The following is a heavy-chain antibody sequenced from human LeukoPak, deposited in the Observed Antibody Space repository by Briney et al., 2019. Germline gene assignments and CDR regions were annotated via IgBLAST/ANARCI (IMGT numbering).Heavy chain of an antibody. CDR1: GFTFSSYS. J-gene: IGHJ4*02. CDR2: ISSSSSYI. D-gene: IGHD1-26*01. Sequence: GGSLRLSCAASGFTFSSYSMNWVRQAPGKGLEWVSSISSSSSYIYYADSVKGRFTISRDSAKNSLYLQMNSLRAEDTAVYYCARGAVGASLLFDYWGQGTLVTVSS. V-gene: IGHV3-21*01. CDR3: ARGAVGASLLFDY.